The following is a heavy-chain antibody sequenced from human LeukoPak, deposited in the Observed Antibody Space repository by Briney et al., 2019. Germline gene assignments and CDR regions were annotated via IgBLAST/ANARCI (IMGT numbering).Heavy chain of an antibody. J-gene: IGHJ5*02. CDR2: ISSSGSTI. CDR3: ARDITGTTTWFDP. V-gene: IGHV3-11*01. D-gene: IGHD1-20*01. CDR1: GFTFSNAW. Sequence: GGSLRLSCAASGFTFSNAWMSWIRQAPGKGLEWVSYISSSGSTIYYADSVKGRFTISRDNAKNSLYLQMNSLRAEDTAVYYCARDITGTTTWFDPWGQGTLVTVSS.